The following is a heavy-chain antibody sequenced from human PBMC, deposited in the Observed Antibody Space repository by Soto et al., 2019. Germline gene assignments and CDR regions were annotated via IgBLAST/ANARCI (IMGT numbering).Heavy chain of an antibody. J-gene: IGHJ4*02. CDR1: GGSITCGNW. V-gene: IGHV4-4*02. CDR2: IYPSGST. D-gene: IGHD6-13*01. CDR3: ARVSYSSSWYY. Sequence: PSETLSLTCDVSGGSITCGNWWIWVRQPPAKGLEWIGEIYPSGSTNYNPSLKRRVTLSLDKSKNQFSLKLTSVTAADTAVYYCARVSYSSSWYYWGQGTLVTVST.